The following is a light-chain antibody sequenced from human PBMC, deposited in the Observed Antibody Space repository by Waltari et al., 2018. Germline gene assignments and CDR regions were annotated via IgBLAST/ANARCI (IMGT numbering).Light chain of an antibody. CDR3: SSYTTSTTQV. Sequence: QSALTQPPSVSGSPGQSVTISCSGTGSDIGSYNRVSWYQQSPGTAPRLMSYEVNSRPSGVPVRFSGSKSGSRASLTFSGLQAEDEADYCCSSYTTSTTQVFGTGTKVTVL. CDR2: EVN. V-gene: IGLV2-18*02. J-gene: IGLJ1*01. CDR1: GSDIGSYNR.